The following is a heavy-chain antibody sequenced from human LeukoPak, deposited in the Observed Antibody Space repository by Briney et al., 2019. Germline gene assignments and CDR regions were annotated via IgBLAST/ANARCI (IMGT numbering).Heavy chain of an antibody. CDR3: AKGRSYSSSWLNT. CDR1: GFTFSSYA. Sequence: GGSLRLSCAASGFTFSSYAMSWVRQAPGKGLEWVSAISGSGGSTYYADSVRGRFTISRDNSKNTLYLQMNSLRAEDTAVYYCAKGRSYSSSWLNTLGQGTLVTVSS. CDR2: ISGSGGST. J-gene: IGHJ5*02. D-gene: IGHD6-13*01. V-gene: IGHV3-23*01.